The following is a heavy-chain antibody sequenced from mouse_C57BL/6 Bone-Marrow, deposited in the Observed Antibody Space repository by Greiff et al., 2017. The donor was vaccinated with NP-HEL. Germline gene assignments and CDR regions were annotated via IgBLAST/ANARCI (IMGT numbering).Heavy chain of an antibody. J-gene: IGHJ3*01. D-gene: IGHD1-1*01. CDR1: GFTFSSYA. CDR3: ARAYYAWFDY. V-gene: IGHV5-4*03. Sequence: DVKLVESGGGLVKPGGSLKLSCAASGFTFSSYAMSWVRQTPEKRLEWVATISAGGSYTYYPDNLKGRFTISRDNAKNNLYLQMSHLKSEDTAMYYCARAYYAWFDYWGQGTLVTVSA. CDR2: ISAGGSYT.